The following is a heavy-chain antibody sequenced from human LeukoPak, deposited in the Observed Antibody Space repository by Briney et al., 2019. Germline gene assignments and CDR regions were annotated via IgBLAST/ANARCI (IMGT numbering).Heavy chain of an antibody. D-gene: IGHD1-26*01. CDR1: GFTVSGNY. CDR3: GRGGGIVRVTVEYYFDS. V-gene: IGHV3-66*01. J-gene: IGHJ4*02. Sequence: GGSLRLSCAASGFTVSGNYMSWVRQAPGKGLEWVSIIFSPGCTYYADSVKGRFTSSRDNSKNTMYLQMNSLRVEDTAVYYCGRGGGIVRVTVEYYFDSWGQGTLVTVSS. CDR2: IFSPGCT.